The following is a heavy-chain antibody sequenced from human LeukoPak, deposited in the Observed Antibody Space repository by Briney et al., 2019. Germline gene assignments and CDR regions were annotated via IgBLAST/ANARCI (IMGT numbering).Heavy chain of an antibody. V-gene: IGHV1-18*01. J-gene: IGHJ4*02. D-gene: IGHD1-14*01. CDR1: GYTFTSYG. CDR3: ARDGVAGGYFDY. CDR2: ISAHNGNT. Sequence: ASVKVSCKASGYTFTSYGISWVRQAPRQGLEWMGWISAHNGNTNYAQKLQGRVTMTTDTSTGTAYMELRSLRSDDTAVFYCARDGVAGGYFDYWGQGTLVTVSS.